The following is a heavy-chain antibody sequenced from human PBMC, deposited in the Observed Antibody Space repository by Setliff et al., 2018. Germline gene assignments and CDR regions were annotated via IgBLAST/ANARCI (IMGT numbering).Heavy chain of an antibody. D-gene: IGHD6-13*01. Sequence: GASVKVSCKASGGTLSGYAFSWVRQAPGQGLEWVGGITPIFETAHYAQKFQDRVTITADKSTSTVYMELNSLISEDTAVYLCARGGMAAAGRKGVFEYWGQGTVVTVS. V-gene: IGHV1-69*06. CDR3: ARGGMAAAGRKGVFEY. CDR2: ITPIFETA. CDR1: GGTLSGYA. J-gene: IGHJ4*02.